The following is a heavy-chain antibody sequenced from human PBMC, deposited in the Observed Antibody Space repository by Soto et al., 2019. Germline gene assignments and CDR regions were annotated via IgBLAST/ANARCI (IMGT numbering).Heavy chain of an antibody. V-gene: IGHV1-8*01. D-gene: IGHD4-17*01. CDR3: ARRKDRSGHYDLDL. CDR2: MNTNNGNA. J-gene: IGHJ5*02. Sequence: ASVKVSCKASGFTFITYDFSWVRQAAGQGLEWMGWMNTNNGNAGFAQKFRGRINMTRNTSISTAYLELSSLRSDDSAVYFCARRKDRSGHYDLDLWGQGTKVTVSS. CDR1: GFTFITYD.